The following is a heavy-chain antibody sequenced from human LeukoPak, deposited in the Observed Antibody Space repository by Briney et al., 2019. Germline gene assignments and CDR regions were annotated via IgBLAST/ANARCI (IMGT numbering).Heavy chain of an antibody. CDR2: INHSGST. D-gene: IGHD2-21*01. CDR3: ARGQHNYYYYYMDV. J-gene: IGHJ6*03. Sequence: SETLSLTCAVYGGSFSGYYWSWIRQPPGKGLEWIGEINHSGSTNYNPSLTSRVTISVDTSKNQFSLKLSSVTAADTAVYYCARGQHNYYYYYMDVWGKGTTVTVSS. CDR1: GGSFSGYY. V-gene: IGHV4-34*01.